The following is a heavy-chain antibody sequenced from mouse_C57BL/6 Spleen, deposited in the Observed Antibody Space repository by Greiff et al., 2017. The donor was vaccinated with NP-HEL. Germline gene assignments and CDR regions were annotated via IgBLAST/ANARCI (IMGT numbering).Heavy chain of an antibody. V-gene: IGHV1-64*01. CDR1: GYTFTSYW. CDR2: IHPNSGST. D-gene: IGHD1-1*01. Sequence: QVQLQQSGAELVKPGASVKLSCKASGYTFTSYWMHWVKQRPGQGLEWIGMIHPNSGSTNYNEKFKSKATLTVDKSSSTAYMQLSSLTSEDSAVYYCARDGSRRYYAMDYWGQGTSVTVSS. J-gene: IGHJ4*01. CDR3: ARDGSRRYYAMDY.